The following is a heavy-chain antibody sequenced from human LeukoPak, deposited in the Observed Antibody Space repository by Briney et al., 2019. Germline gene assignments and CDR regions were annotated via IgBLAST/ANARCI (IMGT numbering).Heavy chain of an antibody. J-gene: IGHJ4*02. D-gene: IGHD2-2*01. V-gene: IGHV3-74*01. CDR1: GFTFNTYW. Sequence: GGSLRLSCAASGFTFNTYWMHWVRQAPGKGLVWVSRINSDGSTTTYADSVKGRFTVSRDNAKNTLYLQMNSLRADDTAVYCCGRGFAVVPAGIPDYWGQGTLATVSS. CDR2: INSDGSTT. CDR3: GRGFAVVPAGIPDY.